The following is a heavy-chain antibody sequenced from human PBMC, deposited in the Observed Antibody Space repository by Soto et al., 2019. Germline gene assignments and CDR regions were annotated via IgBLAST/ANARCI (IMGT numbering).Heavy chain of an antibody. CDR3: ARDLWGYCGTDCYPLDV. V-gene: IGHV4-59*01. CDR2: MYNTGST. D-gene: IGHD2-21*02. CDR1: GGSISSYY. J-gene: IGHJ6*02. Sequence: QVRLQESGPGLVKPSETLSLTCTVSGGSISSYYWSWIRQPPGKGLKWMGYMYNTGSTIYNPSLKSRAAISVDTSKNQLPLKLNSVTAADTAVYYCARDLWGYCGTDCYPLDVWGQGTTVTVSS.